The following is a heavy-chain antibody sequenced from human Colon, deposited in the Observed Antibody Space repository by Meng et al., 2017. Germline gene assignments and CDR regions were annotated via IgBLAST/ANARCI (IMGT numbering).Heavy chain of an antibody. CDR2: INHSGTT. Sequence: QVQPQQGAAGLLKPAEPLHPTCGFYGGPLMGYYWSWILQPPGRGLEWIGEINHSGTTNYNPSLKSRVTISVDTSKNQFSLKLSSVTAADTAVYYCARIRPRLGGKTFDPWGQGTLVTVSS. J-gene: IGHJ5*02. CDR3: ARIRPRLGGKTFDP. V-gene: IGHV4-34*01. CDR1: GGPLMGYY. D-gene: IGHD3-16*01.